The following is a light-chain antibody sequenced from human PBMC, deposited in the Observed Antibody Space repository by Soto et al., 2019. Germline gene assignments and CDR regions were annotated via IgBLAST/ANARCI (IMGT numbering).Light chain of an antibody. CDR3: QQYGNSPNT. CDR1: ERIYSAY. V-gene: IGKV3-20*01. J-gene: IGKJ5*01. CDR2: GTS. Sequence: DTVLTQSPGTLSLSRGERATLSCRASERIYSAYLGWYQQKPGQAPRLLIYGTSSRATGIPDRFSGSGSGTDFTLTISRLEPEDFAGYYCQQYGNSPNTFGQGTRLEIK.